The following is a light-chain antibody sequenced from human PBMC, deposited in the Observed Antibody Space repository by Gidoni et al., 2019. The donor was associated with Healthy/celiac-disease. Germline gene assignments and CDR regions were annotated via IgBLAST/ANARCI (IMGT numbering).Light chain of an antibody. CDR1: QSVSSSY. V-gene: IGKV3-20*01. CDR3: QQYGSSPQWT. CDR2: GAS. J-gene: IGKJ1*01. Sequence: QSPGTLSLSPWERATLSCRASQSVSSSYLAWYQQKPGQAPRLLIYGASSRATGIPDRFSGSGSGTDFTLTISRLEPEDFAVYYCQQYGSSPQWTFGQGTKVEIK.